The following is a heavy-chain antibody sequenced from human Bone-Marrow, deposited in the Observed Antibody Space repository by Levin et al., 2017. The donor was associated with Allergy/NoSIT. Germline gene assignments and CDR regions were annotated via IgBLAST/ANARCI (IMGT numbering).Heavy chain of an antibody. D-gene: IGHD2-21*02. CDR3: ARDYCGGDCPLDY. J-gene: IGHJ4*02. Sequence: PGGSLRLSCAASGFTFSSYGMHWVRQAPGKGLEWVAVIWYDGSNKYYADSVKGRFTISRDNSKNTLYLQMNSLRAEDTAVYYCARDYCGGDCPLDYWGQGTLVTVSS. CDR1: GFTFSSYG. CDR2: IWYDGSNK. V-gene: IGHV3-33*01.